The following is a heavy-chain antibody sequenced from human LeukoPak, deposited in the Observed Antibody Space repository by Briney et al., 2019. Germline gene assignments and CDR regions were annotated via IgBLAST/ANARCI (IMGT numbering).Heavy chain of an antibody. CDR3: ACTVMVVSAPRWHH. J-gene: IGHJ5*02. CDR2: LYNGGSP. CDR1: GYSVNSGYY. D-gene: IGHD6-6*01. Sequence: PSETLSLTCDVSGYSVNSGYYWGWVRQAPGMGLEWIGSLYNGGSPHYNPSLKGRATVSLNPSQNQLSLTLTSVTAADTAVYYCACTVMVVSAPRWHHWGQGTLVPVSS. V-gene: IGHV4-38-2*01.